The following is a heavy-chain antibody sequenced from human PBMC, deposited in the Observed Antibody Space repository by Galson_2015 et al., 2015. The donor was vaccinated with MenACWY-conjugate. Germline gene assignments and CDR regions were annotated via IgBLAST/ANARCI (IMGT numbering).Heavy chain of an antibody. D-gene: IGHD6-13*01. J-gene: IGHJ1*01. V-gene: IGHV3-48*01. CDR3: ARRDSSSWYRLYFQH. CDR1: GFTFSSYS. Sequence: SLRLSCAASGFTFSSYSMNWVRQAPGKGLEWVSYISDSSNTIVYADSVKGRFTISRGDARNTLYLQMNSLRAEDTAVYYCARRDSSSWYRLYFQHWGQGTLVSVSS. CDR2: ISDSSNTI.